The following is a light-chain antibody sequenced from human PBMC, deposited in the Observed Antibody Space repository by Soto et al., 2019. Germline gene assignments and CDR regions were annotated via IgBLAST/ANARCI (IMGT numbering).Light chain of an antibody. V-gene: IGLV2-8*01. CDR3: SSYAGNNIYYV. CDR1: RSDVGGYNF. J-gene: IGLJ1*01. CDR2: EVT. Sequence: QSALTQPPSASGSPGQSVTISCTGTRSDVGGYNFVSWYQQHPGKAPKLIIFEVTKRPSGVPDRFSGSKSGNTASLTVSGLQAEDEADYYCSSYAGNNIYYVFGTGTKLTVL.